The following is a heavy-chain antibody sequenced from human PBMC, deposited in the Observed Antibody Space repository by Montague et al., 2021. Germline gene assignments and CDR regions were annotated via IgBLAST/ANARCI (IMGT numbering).Heavy chain of an antibody. CDR1: GLTFDNCA. Sequence: SLRLSCAVSGLTFDNCAMTWVRQAPGKGLEWVSGISASSDNIYYADSVKGRVTISRDNSKSTLYLQMRDLRAEDTAVYYCARDRRGGTYFDYWGQGTLVTVSS. J-gene: IGHJ4*02. D-gene: IGHD2-15*01. CDR3: ARDRRGGTYFDY. CDR2: ISASSDNI. V-gene: IGHV3-23*01.